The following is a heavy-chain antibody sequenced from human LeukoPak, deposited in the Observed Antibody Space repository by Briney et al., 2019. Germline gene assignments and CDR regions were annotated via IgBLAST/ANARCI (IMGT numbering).Heavy chain of an antibody. CDR2: INHSGST. D-gene: IGHD3-22*01. CDR3: ARDQGIYSSDSDFYYFDY. J-gene: IGHJ4*02. Sequence: ASETLSLTCAVYGGSFSGYYWSWIRQPPGKGLEWIGEINHSGSTNYNPSLKSRVTMSVDTSKNQFSLKLSSVTAADTAVYYCARDQGIYSSDSDFYYFDYWGQGTLVAVSS. V-gene: IGHV4-34*01. CDR1: GGSFSGYY.